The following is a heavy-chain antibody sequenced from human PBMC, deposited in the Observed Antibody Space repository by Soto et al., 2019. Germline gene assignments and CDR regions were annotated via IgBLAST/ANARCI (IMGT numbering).Heavy chain of an antibody. CDR3: ARDRQSEIVAMLASNGMXV. Sequence: QVQLQESGPGLVKPSQTLSLTCTVSGGSINSDDSYWSWLRQPPGRGLEWIGYIYDSETTYYNPSLKSRVTISVATSKNQFSLKLNSVTAAXXXXYYCARDRQSEIVAMLASNGMXV. CDR1: GGSINSDDSY. D-gene: IGHD5-12*01. V-gene: IGHV4-30-4*01. J-gene: IGHJ6*01. CDR2: IYDSETT.